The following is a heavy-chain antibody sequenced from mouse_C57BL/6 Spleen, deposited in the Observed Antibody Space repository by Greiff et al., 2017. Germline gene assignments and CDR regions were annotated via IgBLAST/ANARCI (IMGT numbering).Heavy chain of an antibody. Sequence: QVQLQQPGTELVKPGASVQLSCKASGYTFTSYWMHWVKQRPGQGLEWLGNINPSNGGTNYNEKFKSKATLTVDKSSSTAYMQLSSLTSEDSAVYYCAGYDYDGLYFDYWGQGTTLTVSS. V-gene: IGHV1-53*01. CDR1: GYTFTSYW. CDR3: AGYDYDGLYFDY. CDR2: INPSNGGT. J-gene: IGHJ2*01. D-gene: IGHD2-4*01.